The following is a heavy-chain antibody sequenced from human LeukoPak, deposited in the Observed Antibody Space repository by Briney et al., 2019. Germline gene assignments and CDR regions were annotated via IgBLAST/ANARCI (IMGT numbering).Heavy chain of an antibody. D-gene: IGHD5-18*01. CDR3: ARGRSLWIQLWFDY. Sequence: TGGSLRLSCAASGFTVSSNYMSWVRQAPGKGLEWVSVIYSGGSTYYADSVKGRFTISRDNSKNTLYLQMNSLRAEDTAVYYCARGRSLWIQLWFDYWGQGTLVTVSS. V-gene: IGHV3-66*01. J-gene: IGHJ4*02. CDR2: IYSGGST. CDR1: GFTVSSNY.